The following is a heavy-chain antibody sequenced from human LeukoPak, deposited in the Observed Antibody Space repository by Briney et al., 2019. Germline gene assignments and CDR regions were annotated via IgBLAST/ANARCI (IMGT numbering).Heavy chain of an antibody. V-gene: IGHV1-2*02. CDR3: AREIYGSGSYYYYYYMDV. CDR1: GYTFTGYY. D-gene: IGHD3-10*01. CDR2: INPNSGGT. Sequence: ASVKVSCKASGYTFTGYYMHWVRQAPGQGLEWMGWINPNSGGTNYAQKFQGRVTMTRDTSISTAYMELSRLRSDDTAVYYCAREIYGSGSYYYYYYMDVWGKGTTVTVSS. J-gene: IGHJ6*03.